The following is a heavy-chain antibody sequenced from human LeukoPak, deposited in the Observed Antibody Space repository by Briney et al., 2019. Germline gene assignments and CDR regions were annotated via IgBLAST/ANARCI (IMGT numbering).Heavy chain of an antibody. D-gene: IGHD2-15*01. CDR1: GFTFSHFW. CDR3: ARENGYCSGSDCYSYFDS. V-gene: IGHV3-7*01. J-gene: IGHJ4*02. Sequence: GGSLRLSRAGSGFTFSHFWMSWVRQAPGEGLEWVAYIKKTGIETYYLDSVKGRFTITRDNNRNSLFLQMYSLRAEDTAVYFCARENGYCSGSDCYSYFDSWGQGTLVTVSS. CDR2: IKKTGIET.